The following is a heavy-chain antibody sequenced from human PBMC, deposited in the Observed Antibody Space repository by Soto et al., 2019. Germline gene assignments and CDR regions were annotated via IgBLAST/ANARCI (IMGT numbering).Heavy chain of an antibody. CDR1: GGSFSGYY. D-gene: IGHD5-12*01. J-gene: IGHJ5*02. CDR2: INHSGST. V-gene: IGHV4-34*01. CDR3: ARWKGWLQFYWFDP. Sequence: SETLSLTCAVYGGSFSGYYWSWIRQPPGKGLEWIGEINHSGSTNYNPSLKSRVTISVDTSKNQFSLKLSSVTVADTAVYYCARWKGWLQFYWFDPWGQGTLVTVSS.